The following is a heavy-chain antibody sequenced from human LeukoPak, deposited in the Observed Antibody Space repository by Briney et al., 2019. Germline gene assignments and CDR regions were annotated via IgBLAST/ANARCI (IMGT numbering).Heavy chain of an antibody. Sequence: SETLSLNCTVSGGSISSGGYYWSWIRQHPGKGLEWIGYIYDSESTYYSPSLKSRVTISADTSKNQFSLKLSSVTAADTAVYYCARHLGYRVPGWFDPWGQGTLVTVSS. J-gene: IGHJ5*02. D-gene: IGHD3-16*02. CDR2: IYDSEST. CDR1: GGSISSGGYY. CDR3: ARHLGYRVPGWFDP. V-gene: IGHV4-31*03.